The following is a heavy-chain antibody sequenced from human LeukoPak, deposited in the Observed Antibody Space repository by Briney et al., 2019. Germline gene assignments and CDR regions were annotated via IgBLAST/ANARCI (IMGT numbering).Heavy chain of an antibody. J-gene: IGHJ4*02. CDR3: ARLRDVDY. V-gene: IGHV1-2*02. D-gene: IGHD5-12*01. Sequence: ASVNVSCKASGYTFTAYHIHWVRQAPGQGLEWMGWINPNSGDTNYAQKFQGRVTMTRDTSITTAYMELSGLTSDDTAVYFCARLRDVDYWGQGTLVTVSS. CDR2: INPNSGDT. CDR1: GYTFTAYH.